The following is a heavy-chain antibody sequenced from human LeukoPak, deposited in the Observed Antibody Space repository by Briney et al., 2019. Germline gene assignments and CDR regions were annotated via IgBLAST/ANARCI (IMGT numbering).Heavy chain of an antibody. Sequence: GASVKVSCKASGYTFTSYDINWVRQATGQGLEWMGWMNPNSGNTGYEQKFQGRVTMTRNTSISTAYMELSSLRSEDTAVYYCARAIAAHPYYYYYYMDVWGKGTTVTVSS. D-gene: IGHD6-6*01. CDR3: ARAIAAHPYYYYYYMDV. J-gene: IGHJ6*03. V-gene: IGHV1-8*01. CDR1: GYTFTSYD. CDR2: MNPNSGNT.